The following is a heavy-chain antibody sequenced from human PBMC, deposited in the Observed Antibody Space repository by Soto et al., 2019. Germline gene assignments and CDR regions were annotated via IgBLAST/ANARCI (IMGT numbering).Heavy chain of an antibody. CDR1: GFTFSSYS. CDR2: ISSSSSYI. V-gene: IGHV3-21*01. J-gene: IGHJ6*03. Sequence: LRLSCAASGFTFSSYSMNWVRQAPGKGLEWVSSISSSSSYIYYAGSVKGRFTISRDNAKNSLYLQMNSLRAEDTAVYYCARAPRYDFWSGSAPAYYYMDVWGKGTTVTVSS. D-gene: IGHD3-3*01. CDR3: ARAPRYDFWSGSAPAYYYMDV.